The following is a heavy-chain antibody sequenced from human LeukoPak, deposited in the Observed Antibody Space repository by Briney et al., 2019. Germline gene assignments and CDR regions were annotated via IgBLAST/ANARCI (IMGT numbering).Heavy chain of an antibody. CDR1: GFTFSNAW. J-gene: IGHJ6*03. CDR3: ARDRGDSSGYPYYYMDV. Sequence: PGGSLRLSCAASGFTFSNAWMSWVRPAPGKGLEWVANIKQDGSEKYYVDSVKGRFTISRDNAKNSLYLQMNSLRAEDTAVYYCARDRGDSSGYPYYYMDVWGKGTTVTVSS. D-gene: IGHD3-22*01. CDR2: IKQDGSEK. V-gene: IGHV3-7*01.